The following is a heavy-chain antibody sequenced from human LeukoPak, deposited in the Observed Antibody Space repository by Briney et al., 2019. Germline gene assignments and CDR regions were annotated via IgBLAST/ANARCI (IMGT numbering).Heavy chain of an antibody. Sequence: GGSLRLSCAASGFTFDDYAMHWVRQSPGKGLQWVSFISWDSRSAYYADSVKGRFTISRDNNKKSVFLQMNSLSAKDTAFYYCARDSQDCSASTCYFDYWGQGTLVTVSA. D-gene: IGHD2-15*01. CDR2: ISWDSRSA. CDR1: GFTFDDYA. V-gene: IGHV3-43D*03. CDR3: ARDSQDCSASTCYFDY. J-gene: IGHJ4*02.